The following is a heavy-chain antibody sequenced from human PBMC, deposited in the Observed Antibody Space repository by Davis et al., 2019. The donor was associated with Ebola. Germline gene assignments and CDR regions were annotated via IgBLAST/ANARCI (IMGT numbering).Heavy chain of an antibody. D-gene: IGHD1-26*01. CDR3: ARLGSAPFDY. CDR2: IIPMFRSP. J-gene: IGHJ4*02. Sequence: SVKVSCKAIGDTFSSFAFTWVRQVPGQGLEWMGGIIPMFRSPKYAQKFQDRVTITADESTKTVYMELSRLRSDDTAVYYCARLGSAPFDYWSQGTLVTVSS. V-gene: IGHV1-69*13. CDR1: GDTFSSFA.